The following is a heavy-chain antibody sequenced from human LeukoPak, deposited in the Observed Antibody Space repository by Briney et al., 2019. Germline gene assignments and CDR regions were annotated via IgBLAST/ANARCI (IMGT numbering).Heavy chain of an antibody. D-gene: IGHD1-7*01. V-gene: IGHV4-59*01. J-gene: IGHJ4*02. Sequence: PSETLSLTCTVSGGSISSYYWSWIRQPPGKGLEWIGYIYYSGSTNYNPSLKSRVTISVDTSKNQFSLKLRSVTAADTAIYYCARFNNWSYEVDYWGQGTLVTVSS. CDR2: IYYSGST. CDR3: ARFNNWSYEVDY. CDR1: GGSISSYY.